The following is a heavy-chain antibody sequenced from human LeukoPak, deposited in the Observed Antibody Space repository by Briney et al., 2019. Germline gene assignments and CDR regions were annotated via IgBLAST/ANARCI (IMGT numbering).Heavy chain of an antibody. CDR2: INHSGST. D-gene: IGHD2-2*01. Sequence: SGTLSLTCAVYGGSFSGYYWSWIRQPPGKGLEWIGEINHSGSTNYNPSLKSRVTISVDTSKNQFSLKLSSVTAADTAVYYCARGRKGVVPAATRRTTVTKGYYMDVWGKGTTVTVSS. CDR1: GGSFSGYY. V-gene: IGHV4-34*01. J-gene: IGHJ6*03. CDR3: ARGRKGVVPAATRRTTVTKGYYMDV.